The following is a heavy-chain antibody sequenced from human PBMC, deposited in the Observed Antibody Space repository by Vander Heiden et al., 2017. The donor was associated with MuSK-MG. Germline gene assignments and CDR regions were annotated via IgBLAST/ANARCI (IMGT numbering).Heavy chain of an antibody. CDR3: TTITFYGASWYFDP. J-gene: IGHJ2*01. Sequence: EVHLVESGGDLVQPGGSLRLSCAASGFTFNIYWMGWVRQAPGKGLEWVANIKPDGSATYYVDAVKGRFAISRDNAKNSLYLQTNNLRGEDTAIYYCTTITFYGASWYFDPWGRGTLVSVFS. D-gene: IGHD3-3*01. CDR1: GFTFNIYW. V-gene: IGHV3-7*01. CDR2: IKPDGSAT.